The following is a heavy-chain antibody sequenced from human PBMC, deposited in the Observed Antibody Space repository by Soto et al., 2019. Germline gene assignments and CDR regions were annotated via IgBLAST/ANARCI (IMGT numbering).Heavy chain of an antibody. J-gene: IGHJ4*02. D-gene: IGHD2-15*01. CDR2: IFWNDAK. CDR1: GFSFSTTGAG. Sequence: QIALKESGPTLVKPSQTLTLTCTFSGFSFSTTGAGVGWIRQPPGKALEWLALIFWNDAKRYSPSLRSRLTIIKDTSKNPVVLTMTNVDPVDTATYYSAYRRGGSSYGGNFDYWGQGTPVTVYS. V-gene: IGHV2-5*01. CDR3: AYRRGGSSYGGNFDY.